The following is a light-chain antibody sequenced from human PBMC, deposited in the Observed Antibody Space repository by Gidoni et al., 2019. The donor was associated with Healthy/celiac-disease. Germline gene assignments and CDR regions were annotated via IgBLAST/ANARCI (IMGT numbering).Light chain of an antibody. CDR3: QSADSSITV. J-gene: IGLJ3*02. CDR2: KDS. V-gene: IGLV3-25*02. CDR1: ALPKQY. Sequence: SYELTQPPSVSVSPGQTARITCSGDALPKQYAYWYQQKPGQAPVLVIYKDSERPSGIPERFSGSSSGTTVTLTISGVQAEDEADYYWQSADSSITVFGGGTKLTVL.